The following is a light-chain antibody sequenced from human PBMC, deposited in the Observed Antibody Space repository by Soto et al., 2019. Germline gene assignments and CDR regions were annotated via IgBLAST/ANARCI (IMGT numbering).Light chain of an antibody. Sequence: QSVLTQPPSASGSPGQSVTLSCTGTSSDVGGYNYVSWYQQYPGKAPKLMIFEVSHRPSGVPARFSGSKSGNTASLTVSGLQAEDEADYYCSSYAGVNSFVVFGGGTQLTVL. CDR3: SSYAGVNSFVV. V-gene: IGLV2-8*01. J-gene: IGLJ7*01. CDR2: EVS. CDR1: SSDVGGYNY.